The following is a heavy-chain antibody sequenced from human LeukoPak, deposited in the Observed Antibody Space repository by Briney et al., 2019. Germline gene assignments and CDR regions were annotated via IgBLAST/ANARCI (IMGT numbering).Heavy chain of an antibody. D-gene: IGHD6-19*01. V-gene: IGHV3-21*01. CDR2: ISSGSSYI. J-gene: IGHJ4*02. CDR3: ASVAVAGYFDS. Sequence: GGSLRLSCAASGFTLSSYNMNWVRQAPGKGLEWVSSISSGSSYIYYADSVKGRFTISRDNAKNSLYLQMNSMRAEDTAVYYCASVAVAGYFDSWGQGTLVTVSS. CDR1: GFTLSSYN.